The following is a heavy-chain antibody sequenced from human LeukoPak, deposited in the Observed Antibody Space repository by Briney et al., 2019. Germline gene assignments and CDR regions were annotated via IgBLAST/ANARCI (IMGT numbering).Heavy chain of an antibody. D-gene: IGHD2-15*01. V-gene: IGHV3-64*01. CDR1: GFTFSSYA. CDR2: ISSNGGST. CDR3: ARDSISSVAAIGHYYYYMDV. J-gene: IGHJ6*03. Sequence: GGSLRLSCAASGFTFSSYAMHWVRQAPGKGLEYVSAISSNGGSTYYANSVKGRFTISRGNSKNTLYLQMGSLRAEDMAVYYCARDSISSVAAIGHYYYYMDVWGKGTTVTISS.